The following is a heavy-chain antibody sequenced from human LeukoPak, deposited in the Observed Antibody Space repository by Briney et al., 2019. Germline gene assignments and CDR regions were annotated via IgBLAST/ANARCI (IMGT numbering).Heavy chain of an antibody. Sequence: ASVKVSCKASGGTFSSYAISWVRQAPGQGPEWMGGIIPIFGTANYAQKFQGRVTITADESTSTAYMELSSLRSEDTAVYYCARGFLERRRYYFDYWGQGTLVTVSS. CDR2: IIPIFGTA. J-gene: IGHJ4*02. CDR3: ARGFLERRRYYFDY. V-gene: IGHV1-69*13. CDR1: GGTFSSYA. D-gene: IGHD1-1*01.